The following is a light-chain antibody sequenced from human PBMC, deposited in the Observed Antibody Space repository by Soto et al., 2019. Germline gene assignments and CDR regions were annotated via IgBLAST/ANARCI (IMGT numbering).Light chain of an antibody. Sequence: QSALTQPRSVSGSPGQSVTISCTGTSSDVGGYNYVSWYQQHPGKAPKLMIYDVSKRPSGVPDRFSGSKSGNTASLTISGLQAEEEDDYYCCSYAGSYTEVFGTGTKVTVL. V-gene: IGLV2-11*01. CDR3: CSYAGSYTEV. J-gene: IGLJ1*01. CDR2: DVS. CDR1: SSDVGGYNY.